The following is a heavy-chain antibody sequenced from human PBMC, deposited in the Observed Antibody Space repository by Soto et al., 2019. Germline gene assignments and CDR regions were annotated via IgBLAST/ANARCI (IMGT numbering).Heavy chain of an antibody. V-gene: IGHV3-53*04. CDR1: GFTVSSNY. J-gene: IGHJ6*02. CDR2: IYSGGST. CDR3: ATSYDSSGYYPPGYYYYYYGMDV. Sequence: EVQLVESGGGLVQPGGSLRLSCAASGFTVSSNYMSWVRQAPGKGLEWVSVIYSGGSTYYADSVKGRFTISRHNSRNTLYLHMNSLRAEETALYFCATSYDSSGYYPPGYYYYYYGMDVWGQGTTVTVSS. D-gene: IGHD3-22*01.